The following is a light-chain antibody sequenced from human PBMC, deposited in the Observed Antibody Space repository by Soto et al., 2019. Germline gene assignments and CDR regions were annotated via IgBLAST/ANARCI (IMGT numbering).Light chain of an antibody. Sequence: IQRAQSASTLPASLGDMVTITFRASQSISNWLAWYQQKPGTAPKVLIYHASNLQSGVPSRFSGSGSGTEFTLTISSLQPDDFAPYYCQQYYTYSWTFGQGTKVDIK. CDR1: QSISNW. J-gene: IGKJ1*01. CDR3: QQYYTYSWT. V-gene: IGKV1-5*01. CDR2: HAS.